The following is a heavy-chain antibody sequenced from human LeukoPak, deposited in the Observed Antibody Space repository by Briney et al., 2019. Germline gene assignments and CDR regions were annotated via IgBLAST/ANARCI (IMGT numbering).Heavy chain of an antibody. CDR2: ISSSGSTI. CDR1: GFTFSDYY. Sequence: GGSLRLSCAASGFTFSDYYMSWIRQAPGKGLEWVSHISSSGSTIYYADSVKGRFTISRDNAKNSLYLQMNSLRAEDTAVYYWARFSYSSSGYDVNYWAQEPLVTVSS. D-gene: IGHD6-13*01. V-gene: IGHV3-11*01. J-gene: IGHJ4*02. CDR3: ARFSYSSSGYDVNY.